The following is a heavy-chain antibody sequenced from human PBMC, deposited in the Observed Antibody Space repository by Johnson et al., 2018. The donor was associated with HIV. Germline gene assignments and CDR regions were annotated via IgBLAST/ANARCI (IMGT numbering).Heavy chain of an antibody. CDR3: ARDRRYYDSSGYYHDAFDI. CDR2: IYSGGNT. D-gene: IGHD3-22*01. CDR1: GFTFSDYY. V-gene: IGHV3-66*01. J-gene: IGHJ3*02. Sequence: VQLVESGGGFVKPGGSLRLSCAASGFTFSDYYMSWIRQAPGKGLEWVSVIYSGGNTYYADSVKGRFTISRDNSKNTLYLQMNSLRAEDTAVYFCARDRRYYDSSGYYHDAFDIWGQGTMVTVSS.